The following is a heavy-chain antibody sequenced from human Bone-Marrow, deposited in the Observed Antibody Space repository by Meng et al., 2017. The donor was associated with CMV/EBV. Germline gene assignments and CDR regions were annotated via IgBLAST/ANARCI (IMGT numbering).Heavy chain of an antibody. V-gene: IGHV1-69*05. Sequence: SVKVSCKASGGTFSSYAISWVRQAPGQGLEWMGGIIPIFGTANYAQKFQGKVTITTDESTSTAYMELSSLRSEDTAVYYCARHRLLGDFWSGYYPDAMDVWGQGTTVTVSS. J-gene: IGHJ6*02. D-gene: IGHD3-3*01. CDR2: IIPIFGTA. CDR3: ARHRLLGDFWSGYYPDAMDV. CDR1: GGTFSSYA.